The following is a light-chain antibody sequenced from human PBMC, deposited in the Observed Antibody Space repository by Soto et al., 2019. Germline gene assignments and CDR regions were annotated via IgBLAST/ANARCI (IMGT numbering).Light chain of an antibody. V-gene: IGLV2-11*01. Sequence: QSMLTQPRSVSGSPGQSVTISCTGTSSDVGGYNYVSWYQQHPGKAPKPMIYDVSKRPSGVPDRFSGSKSGNTASLTISGLQAEDEADYYCCSYAGSYSYVFGTGTKVTVL. J-gene: IGLJ1*01. CDR3: CSYAGSYSYV. CDR2: DVS. CDR1: SSDVGGYNY.